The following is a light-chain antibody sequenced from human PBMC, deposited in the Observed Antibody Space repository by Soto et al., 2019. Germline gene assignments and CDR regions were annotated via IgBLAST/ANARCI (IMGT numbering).Light chain of an antibody. V-gene: IGLV1-44*01. J-gene: IGLJ2*01. CDR1: SSNIGSNT. CDR2: SNN. CDR3: AAWDDSLNGVL. Sequence: QPVLTQPPSASGTPGQRVTISCSGSSSNIGSNTVNWYQQLPGTAPKLLIYSNNQRPSGVPDRFSGFKFGTSASLAISGLQSEDEADYSCAAWDDSLNGVLFGGGTKLTVL.